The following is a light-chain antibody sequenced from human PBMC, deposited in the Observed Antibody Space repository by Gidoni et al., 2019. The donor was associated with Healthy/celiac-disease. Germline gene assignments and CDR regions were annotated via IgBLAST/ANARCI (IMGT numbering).Light chain of an antibody. Sequence: AIRMTQSPSSFSASTGDRVTITCRASQGISSYLAWYQQKPGKAPKLLIYAASTLQSGVPSRFSGSGSGTDFTLTISCLQSEDFATYYCQQYYSYPPTFGQGTRRRLN. J-gene: IGKJ5*01. CDR2: AAS. V-gene: IGKV1-8*01. CDR1: QGISSY. CDR3: QQYYSYPPT.